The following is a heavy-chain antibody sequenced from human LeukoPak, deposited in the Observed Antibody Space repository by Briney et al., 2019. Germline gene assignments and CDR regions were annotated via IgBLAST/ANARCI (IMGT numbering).Heavy chain of an antibody. D-gene: IGHD3-3*02. CDR1: GFTFNSFP. J-gene: IGHJ4*02. Sequence: GGSLRLSCAVSGFTFNSFPLSWVRQAPGKGLEWVSGINPSSGGTYYADSVKGRFTISRDNSKNTLYLEMNSLRAEDTAVYYCARGRISPDYWGQGTLVTVLS. V-gene: IGHV3-23*01. CDR2: INPSSGGT. CDR3: ARGRISPDY.